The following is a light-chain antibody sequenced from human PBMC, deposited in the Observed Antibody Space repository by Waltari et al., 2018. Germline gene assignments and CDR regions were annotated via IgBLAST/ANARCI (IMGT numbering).Light chain of an antibody. V-gene: IGKV3-15*01. CDR1: HSMRNN. CDR2: GAS. CDR3: QQFNTWWT. Sequence: EIVLTQSPATLSVSPGDRATLFCRASHSMRNNLAWYQQKPGQAPRLLIYGASTRATGIPARFSGSGSGTEFTLTISSLQSEDFAVYYCQQFNTWWTFGQGTKVEFK. J-gene: IGKJ1*01.